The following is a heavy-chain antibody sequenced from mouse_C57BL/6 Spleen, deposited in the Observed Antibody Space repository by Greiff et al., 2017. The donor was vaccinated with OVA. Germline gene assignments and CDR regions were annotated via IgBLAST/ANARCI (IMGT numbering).Heavy chain of an antibody. V-gene: IGHV1-82*01. D-gene: IGHD2-12*01. CDR1: GYAFSSSW. CDR3: ERFGYNYDPSYFDY. J-gene: IGHJ2*01. Sequence: QVQLQQSGPELVKPGASVKISCKASGYAFSSSWMNWVKQRPGKGLEWIGRIYPGDGDTNYNGKFKGKATLTADKSSSTAYMQLSSLTSEDSAVYFCERFGYNYDPSYFDYWGQGTTLTVSS. CDR2: IYPGDGDT.